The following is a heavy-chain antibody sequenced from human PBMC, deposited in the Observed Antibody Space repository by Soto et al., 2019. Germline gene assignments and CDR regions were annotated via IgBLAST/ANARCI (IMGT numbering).Heavy chain of an antibody. CDR1: GFTFSSYS. CDR3: AKSQSSGAFRFFFDY. J-gene: IGHJ4*02. Sequence: EVQLVESGGGLVQPGGSLRLSCAASGFTFSSYSMNWVRQAPGKGLEWVSAITSGGDTFFADSVKGRFTISRDHSKNTFYLQMNSLTASDTAVYYCAKSQSSGAFRFFFDYWGQGTLVTVSS. D-gene: IGHD3-22*01. V-gene: IGHV3-23*04. CDR2: ITSGGDT.